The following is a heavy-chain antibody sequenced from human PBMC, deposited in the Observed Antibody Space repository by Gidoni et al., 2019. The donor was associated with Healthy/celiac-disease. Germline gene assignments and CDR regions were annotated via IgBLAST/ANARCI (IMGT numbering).Heavy chain of an antibody. V-gene: IGHV3-21*01. CDR3: ARDLSRLLWFGEFSSFDP. Sequence: EVQLVESGGGLVKPGGSLRLSCAASGFTFSSYSMNWVRQAPGKGLEWVSSISSSSSYIYYADSVKGRFTISRDNAKNSLYLQMNSLRAEDTAVYYCARDLSRLLWFGEFSSFDPWGQGTLVTVSS. J-gene: IGHJ5*02. CDR1: GFTFSSYS. CDR2: ISSSSSYI. D-gene: IGHD3-10*01.